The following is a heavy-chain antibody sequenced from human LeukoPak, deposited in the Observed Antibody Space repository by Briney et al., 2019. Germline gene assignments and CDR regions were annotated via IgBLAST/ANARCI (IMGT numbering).Heavy chain of an antibody. D-gene: IGHD2-15*01. CDR3: ARDLLGAFDI. Sequence: PSETLSLTCTVSGGSISSYYWSLIRQPPGKGLECIGYIYNSGSTNYNPSLKSRLTISVDTSKNQFSLKLSSVTAADTAVYYCARDLLGAFDIWGQGTMVTVSS. CDR2: IYNSGST. CDR1: GGSISSYY. J-gene: IGHJ3*02. V-gene: IGHV4-59*01.